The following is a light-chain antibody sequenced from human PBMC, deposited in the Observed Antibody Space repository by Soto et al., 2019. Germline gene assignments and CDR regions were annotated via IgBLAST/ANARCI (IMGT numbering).Light chain of an antibody. J-gene: IGLJ2*01. CDR1: SSNIESYT. CDR3: AAWDDSLTGVI. V-gene: IGLV1-44*01. CDR2: TNN. Sequence: QSVLTQPPSASGTPGQRVTITCSASSSNIESYTVNWYQQLPGTAPKLLIYTNNQRPSGVPDRFSGSKSGTSGSLAISGLQSEDEAFYYCAAWDDSLTGVIFGGGTKLTVL.